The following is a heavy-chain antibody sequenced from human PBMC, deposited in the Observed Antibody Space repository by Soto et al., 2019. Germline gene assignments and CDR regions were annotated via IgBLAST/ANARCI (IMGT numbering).Heavy chain of an antibody. V-gene: IGHV1-69*13. CDR1: GGTFSIYA. D-gene: IGHD3-10*01. Sequence: SVKVSCKASGGTFSIYAISWVRQAPGQGLEWMGGIIPIFGTANYAQKFQGRVTITADESTSTAYMELSSLRSEDTAVYYCARAVRSPGGDYYYYYGMDVWGQGTTVTVSS. CDR2: IIPIFGTA. J-gene: IGHJ6*02. CDR3: ARAVRSPGGDYYYYYGMDV.